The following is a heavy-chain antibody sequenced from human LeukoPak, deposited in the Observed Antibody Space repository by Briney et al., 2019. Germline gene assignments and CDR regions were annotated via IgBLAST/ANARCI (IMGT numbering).Heavy chain of an antibody. CDR3: ARGVGTYQTYFDY. V-gene: IGHV1-46*01. CDR1: GYTFTTYF. D-gene: IGHD1-14*01. J-gene: IGHJ4*02. CDR2: INPSAVST. Sequence: ASVKVSCKASGYTFTTYFMYWLRQAPGQGLEWMGIINPSAVSTNYAQKFLGRVTMTRDTSTSTVYVELSSLRSEDTAVYYCARGVGTYQTYFDYWGQGTLVTVSS.